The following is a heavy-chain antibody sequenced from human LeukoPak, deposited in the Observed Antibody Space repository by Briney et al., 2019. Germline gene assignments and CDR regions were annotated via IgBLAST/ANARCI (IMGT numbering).Heavy chain of an antibody. V-gene: IGHV1-18*01. Sequence: ASMKVSCKASGYTFTSYGISWVRQAPGQGLEWMGWISAYNGNTNYAQKLQGRVTMTTDTSTSTAYMELRSLRSDDTAVYYCARGGNDYGDYPDAFDIWGQGTMVTVSS. CDR2: ISAYNGNT. J-gene: IGHJ3*02. CDR3: ARGGNDYGDYPDAFDI. CDR1: GYTFTSYG. D-gene: IGHD4-17*01.